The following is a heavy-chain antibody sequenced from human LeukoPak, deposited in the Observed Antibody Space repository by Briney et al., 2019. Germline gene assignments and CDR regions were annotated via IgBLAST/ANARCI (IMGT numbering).Heavy chain of an antibody. CDR2: ISSSSSYI. J-gene: IGHJ4*02. Sequence: GGSLRLSCAASGFTFSSYSMNWVRQAPGKGLEWVSSISSSSSYIYYADSVKGRFTISRDNAKNSLYLQMNSLRAEDTALYYCASNYDILTGYYKSWGQGTLVTVSS. CDR3: ASNYDILTGYYKS. CDR1: GFTFSSYS. V-gene: IGHV3-21*04. D-gene: IGHD3-9*01.